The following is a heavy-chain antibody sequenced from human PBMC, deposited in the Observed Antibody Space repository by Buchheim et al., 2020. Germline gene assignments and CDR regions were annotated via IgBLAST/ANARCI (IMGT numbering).Heavy chain of an antibody. CDR3: ARDRAGDYDIMTGTYFYGMDV. D-gene: IGHD3-9*01. CDR1: GGSISSGSYP. V-gene: IGHV4-30-2*01. CDR2: IYDSGST. Sequence: QLQLQESGSGLVKPSQTLSLTCAVSGGSISSGSYPWSWIRQPPGRDLEWIGYIYDSGSTYYNPSLKSRVTISVDRSRNQFYLKLSSVTAADTAVYYCARDRAGDYDIMTGTYFYGMDVWGQGTT. J-gene: IGHJ6*02.